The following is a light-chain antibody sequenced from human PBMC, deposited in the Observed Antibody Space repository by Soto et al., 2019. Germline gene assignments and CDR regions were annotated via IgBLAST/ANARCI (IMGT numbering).Light chain of an antibody. J-gene: IGLJ2*01. CDR2: DVD. V-gene: IGLV2-14*03. CDR3: SSYASSSTLV. CDR1: SSDVGGYNY. Sequence: QSALTQPASVSASPGQSITISCTGTSSDVGGYNYVSWYQQHPGKAPKLMIYDVDTRPSGISFRFSGSKSGNTASLTISGLQAEDEADYYCSSYASSSTLVFGGGTKVTVL.